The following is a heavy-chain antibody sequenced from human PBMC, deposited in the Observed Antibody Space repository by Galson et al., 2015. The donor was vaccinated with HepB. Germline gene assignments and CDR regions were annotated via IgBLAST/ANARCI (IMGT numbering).Heavy chain of an antibody. CDR1: GFTFSSYW. D-gene: IGHD3-10*01. J-gene: IGHJ3*02. CDR3: ARVTTMVRGVIGLDAFDI. V-gene: IGHV3-7*03. Sequence: SLRLSCAASGFTFSSYWMSWVRQAPGKGLEWVANIKQDGSEKYYVDSVKGRFTISRDNAKNSLYLQMNSLRAEDTAVYYCARVTTMVRGVIGLDAFDIWGQGTMVTVSS. CDR2: IKQDGSEK.